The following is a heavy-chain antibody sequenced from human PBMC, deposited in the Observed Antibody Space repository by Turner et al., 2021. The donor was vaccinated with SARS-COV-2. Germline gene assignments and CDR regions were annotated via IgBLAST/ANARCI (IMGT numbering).Heavy chain of an antibody. V-gene: IGHV4-34*01. CDR2: INHSGST. Sequence: QVQLQQWGAGLLKPSETLSPTCAVYGGSFSGYYWSWIRQPPGKGLEWIGEINHSGSTNCNPSLKSRVTISVDTSKNQFSLKLSSVTAADTAVYYCARGGGYSYGALDYWGQGTLVTVSS. CDR3: ARGGGYSYGALDY. J-gene: IGHJ4*02. D-gene: IGHD5-18*01. CDR1: GGSFSGYY.